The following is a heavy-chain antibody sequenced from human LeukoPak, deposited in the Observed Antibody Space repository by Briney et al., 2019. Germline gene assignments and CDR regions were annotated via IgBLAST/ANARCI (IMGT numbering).Heavy chain of an antibody. D-gene: IGHD2-2*01. V-gene: IGHV4-59*02. J-gene: IGHJ5*02. CDR2: IHYSGGT. CDR3: AREGTSRTHLKWFVP. CDR1: GGSVSTYY. Sequence: PSETLSLACTVSGGSVSTYYWSWIRQPPGKGLEWIGYIHYSGGTSYNPSLKSRVTLSVDTSKNQFSLKLSSVTAADTAVYYCAREGTSRTHLKWFVPWGERPLVTVSS.